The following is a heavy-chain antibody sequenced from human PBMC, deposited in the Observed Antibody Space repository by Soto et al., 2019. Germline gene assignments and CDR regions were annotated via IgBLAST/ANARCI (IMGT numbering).Heavy chain of an antibody. CDR3: ARGGDIQAYYYYGMDV. Sequence: GGSLRLSCAASGFTFSSYEMNWVRQAPGKGLEWVSYISSSGSTIYYADSVKGRFTISRDNAKNSLYLQMNSLKAEDTAVYYCARGGDIQAYYYYGMDVWGQGTTVTVSS. D-gene: IGHD3-16*01. CDR1: GFTFSSYE. J-gene: IGHJ6*02. CDR2: ISSSGSTI. V-gene: IGHV3-48*03.